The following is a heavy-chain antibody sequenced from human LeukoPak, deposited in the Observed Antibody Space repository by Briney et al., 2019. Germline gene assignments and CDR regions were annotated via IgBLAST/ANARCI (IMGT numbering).Heavy chain of an antibody. J-gene: IGHJ6*03. D-gene: IGHD6-13*01. CDR2: ISSSSSYI. CDR1: GFTFDDYG. CDR3: TTGRSSWLYYYYYYMDV. V-gene: IGHV3-21*03. Sequence: GGSLRLSCAASGFTFDDYGMSWVRQAPGKGLEWVSSISSSSSYIYYADSVKGRFTISRDNAKNSLYLQMNSLKTEDTAVYYCTTGRSSWLYYYYYYMDVWGKGTTVTVSS.